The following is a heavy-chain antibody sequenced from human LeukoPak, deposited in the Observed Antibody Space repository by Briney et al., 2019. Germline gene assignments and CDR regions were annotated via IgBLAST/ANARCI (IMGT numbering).Heavy chain of an antibody. J-gene: IGHJ4*02. CDR1: GYTFTDDY. D-gene: IGHD3-9*01. Sequence: GASVKVSCKASGYTFTDDYIHWVRQAPGQGLGWMGWINVNSGGTNYAQKFYARVTMTRDTSISTAYMELSRLRSDDTAVFYCARSPHILTGENFDFWGQGTLVTVSS. CDR3: ARSPHILTGENFDF. V-gene: IGHV1-2*02. CDR2: INVNSGGT.